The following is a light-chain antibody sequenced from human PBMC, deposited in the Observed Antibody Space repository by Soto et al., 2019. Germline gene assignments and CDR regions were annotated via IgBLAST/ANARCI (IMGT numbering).Light chain of an antibody. CDR1: QSVSSS. V-gene: IGKV1-5*01. CDR2: DAS. J-gene: IGKJ2*01. CDR3: QQYESFSPYT. Sequence: DIQMTQSPSTLSAFVGDRVTITCRASQSVSSSLAWYQQKPGKAPKLLIYDASTLESGVPSRFSGSGYGTEFTFTINSLQPGDFATYYCQQYESFSPYTFSQGTRLEI.